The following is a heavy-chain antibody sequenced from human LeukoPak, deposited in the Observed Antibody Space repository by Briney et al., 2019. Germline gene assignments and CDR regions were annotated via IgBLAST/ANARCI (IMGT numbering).Heavy chain of an antibody. J-gene: IGHJ4*02. CDR1: GFTFSSYE. D-gene: IGHD6-19*01. Sequence: SGGSLRLSCAASGFTFSSYEMNWVRQAPGKGLEWVSALNGGGASTFYADSVKGRFTISRDNSKNMLYLQMNSLRAEDTAVYYCANFGPLGETSGWSLGDYYFDYWGQGTLVTVSS. CDR2: LNGGGAST. CDR3: ANFGPLGETSGWSLGDYYFDY. V-gene: IGHV3-23*01.